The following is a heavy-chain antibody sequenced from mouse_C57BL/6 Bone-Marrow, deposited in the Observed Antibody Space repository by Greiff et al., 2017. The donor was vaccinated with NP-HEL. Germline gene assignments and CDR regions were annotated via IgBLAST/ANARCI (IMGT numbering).Heavy chain of an antibody. CDR3: ARTGTWFAY. D-gene: IGHD4-1*01. CDR1: GFTFSSYG. CDR2: ISSGGSYT. Sequence: EVQVVESGGDLVKPGGSLKLSCAASGFTFSSYGMSWVRQTPDKRLEWVATISSGGSYTYYPASVKGRFTISRDNAKNTLYLQMSSLKSEDTAMYYWARTGTWFAYWGEGTLVSVSA. J-gene: IGHJ3*01. V-gene: IGHV5-6*01.